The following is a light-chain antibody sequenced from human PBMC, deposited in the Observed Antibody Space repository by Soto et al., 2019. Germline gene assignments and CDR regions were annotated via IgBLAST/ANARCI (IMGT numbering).Light chain of an antibody. Sequence: EIVLTQSPATLSLSPGERATLSCRASQSVSKYLAWYQQKPGQAPRLLIYDASNRATGIPARFRGSGSGTDFTLTISSLEPEDFAVYYCHQRTNWPLTFGGGTKVEIK. J-gene: IGKJ4*01. CDR1: QSVSKY. CDR2: DAS. V-gene: IGKV3-11*01. CDR3: HQRTNWPLT.